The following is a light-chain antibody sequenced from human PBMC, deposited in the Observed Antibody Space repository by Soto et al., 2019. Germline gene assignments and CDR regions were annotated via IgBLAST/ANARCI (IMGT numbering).Light chain of an antibody. Sequence: DMQMTQSPSSLSASVGDRVTITCRTSQSIGNYLNWYQQKPGKAPKLLIYAASSLQRGVPSRFSGSGSGTDFTLTITSLQPEDFAIYYCQQSYTTPFTFGPGTKVHVK. V-gene: IGKV1-39*01. CDR2: AAS. J-gene: IGKJ3*01. CDR1: QSIGNY. CDR3: QQSYTTPFT.